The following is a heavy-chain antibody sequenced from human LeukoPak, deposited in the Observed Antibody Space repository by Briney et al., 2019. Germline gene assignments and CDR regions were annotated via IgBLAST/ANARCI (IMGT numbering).Heavy chain of an antibody. CDR1: GFTFSSYA. CDR2: ISYDGSNK. V-gene: IGHV3-30*04. CDR3: ASANSSGWYFAFDI. D-gene: IGHD6-19*01. Sequence: GGSLRLSCAASGFTFSSYAMHWVRQAPGKGLEWVAVISYDGSNKYYADSVKGRFTISRDNSKNTLYLQMNSLRAEDTAVYYCASANSSGWYFAFDIWAKGQWSPSLQ. J-gene: IGHJ3*02.